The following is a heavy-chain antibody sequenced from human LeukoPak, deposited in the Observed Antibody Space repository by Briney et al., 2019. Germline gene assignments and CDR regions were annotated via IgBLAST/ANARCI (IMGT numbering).Heavy chain of an antibody. Sequence: PGGSLRLSCAASGFTFSGYAMNWVRQAPGKGLEWVSHIYSSDTTYADSVKGRFTISRDNAKNSLYLQMNSLRGEDTAVYYCARDLHYAFDIWGQGTMVTASS. D-gene: IGHD3-10*01. CDR3: ARDLHYAFDI. CDR2: IYSSDTT. CDR1: GFTFSGYA. V-gene: IGHV3-48*01. J-gene: IGHJ3*02.